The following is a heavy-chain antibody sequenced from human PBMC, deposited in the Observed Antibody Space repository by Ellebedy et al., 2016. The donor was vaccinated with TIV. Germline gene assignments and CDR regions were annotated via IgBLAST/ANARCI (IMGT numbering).Heavy chain of an antibody. D-gene: IGHD3-22*01. V-gene: IGHV3-74*01. Sequence: GGSLRLSXAASGFTFSSYWMHWVRQAPGKGLVWVSRINSDGSSTRYADSVKGRFTISRDNAKNTLYLQMNSLRAEDTAVYYCARGSYDSSGYYYGRNAFDIWGQGTMVTVSS. CDR1: GFTFSSYW. CDR3: ARGSYDSSGYYYGRNAFDI. CDR2: INSDGSST. J-gene: IGHJ3*02.